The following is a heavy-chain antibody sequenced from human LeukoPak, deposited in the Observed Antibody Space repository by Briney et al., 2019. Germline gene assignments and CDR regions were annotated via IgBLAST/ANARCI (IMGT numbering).Heavy chain of an antibody. CDR1: GGSISDYY. D-gene: IGHD3-16*01. Sequence: SETLSLTCTVSGGSISDYYWSWIRQPAGKGLEWIGRIYSSGSTNSHPALKSRATMSVDTSKNQVSLILSSVTAADTAMYFCARENRYNSYALDYWGQGTLVTVSS. CDR3: ARENRYNSYALDY. V-gene: IGHV4-4*07. CDR2: IYSSGST. J-gene: IGHJ4*02.